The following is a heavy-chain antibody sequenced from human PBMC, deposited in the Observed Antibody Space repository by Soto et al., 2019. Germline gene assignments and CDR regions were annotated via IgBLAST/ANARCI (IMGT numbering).Heavy chain of an antibody. J-gene: IGHJ4*02. CDR1: GFTFNKYW. CDR2: IKEDGSDK. Sequence: EVQLLESGGALVQPGESLRLSCAASGFTFNKYWMTWARQAPGKGLELVANIKEDGSDKYYVDSVNGRFTVSRDNAKDFLYLQMNSLRDEDTAVYYCARGRSTDYWGQGTLVIVSS. V-gene: IGHV3-7*01. CDR3: ARGRSTDY.